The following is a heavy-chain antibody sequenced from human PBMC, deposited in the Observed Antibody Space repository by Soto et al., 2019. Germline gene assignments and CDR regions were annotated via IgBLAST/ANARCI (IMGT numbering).Heavy chain of an antibody. CDR1: GFTFSDYY. CDR3: ARVAVLTAAGTSDY. Sequence: QVELVESGGGLVRPGGSLRLSCAASGFTFSDYYMSWIRQVPGKGLEWVAYISGTSDSIPYADSVKGRFTISRDNAKKSLYLQMNSLRAEDTAVYYCARVAVLTAAGTSDYWGQGTLVTVSS. J-gene: IGHJ4*02. CDR2: ISGTSDSI. D-gene: IGHD6-13*01. V-gene: IGHV3-11*06.